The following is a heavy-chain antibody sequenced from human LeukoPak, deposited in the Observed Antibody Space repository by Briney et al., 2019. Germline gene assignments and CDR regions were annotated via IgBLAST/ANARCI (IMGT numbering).Heavy chain of an antibody. CDR3: AKSDSGRLDY. J-gene: IGHJ4*02. D-gene: IGHD6-19*01. CDR1: GFTFSSHG. CDR2: ISYDGSNK. V-gene: IGHV3-30*18. Sequence: GGSLRLSCAASGFTFSSHGMHWVRQAPGKGLECVAVISYDGSNKYYAASVKGRFTIPRDNSKNTLYLQMNSLRAEDTAVYYCAKSDSGRLDYWGQGTLVTVSS.